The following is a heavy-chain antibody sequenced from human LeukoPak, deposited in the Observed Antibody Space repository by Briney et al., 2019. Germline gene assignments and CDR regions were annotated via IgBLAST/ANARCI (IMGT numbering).Heavy chain of an antibody. CDR1: GGSISSYY. CDR2: IYYSGST. CDR3: ARDTVTRGMDV. J-gene: IGHJ6*02. V-gene: IGHV4-59*01. Sequence: SETLSLTCTVSGGSISSYYWSWIRQPPGKGLEWIGYIYYSGSTNYNPSPKSRVTISVDTSKNQFSLKLSSVTAADTAVYYCARDTVTRGMDVWGQGTTVTVSS. D-gene: IGHD4-11*01.